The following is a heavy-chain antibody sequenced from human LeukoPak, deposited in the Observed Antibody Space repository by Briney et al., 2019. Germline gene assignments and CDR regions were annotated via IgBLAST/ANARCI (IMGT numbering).Heavy chain of an antibody. Sequence: ASVKVSCKASGYTFTNYGINGVRQAPGQGLEWMGWISAYNGNANYAQKLQGRVTMTTDTSTTTAYMELRSLRSEDTAVYYCARVDGLRGYYYYMDVWGKGTTVTISS. D-gene: IGHD4-17*01. CDR1: GYTFTNYG. CDR2: ISAYNGNA. CDR3: ARVDGLRGYYYYMDV. V-gene: IGHV1-18*01. J-gene: IGHJ6*03.